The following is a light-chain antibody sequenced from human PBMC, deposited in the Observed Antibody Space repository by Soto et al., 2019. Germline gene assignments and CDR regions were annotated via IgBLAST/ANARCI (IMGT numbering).Light chain of an antibody. J-gene: IGLJ1*01. Sequence: QSVLTQPASVSGSPGQSFTISCTGTSSDVGGYNYVSWYQQHPGKAPKLMIYEVSNWPSGVSNRFSGSKSGNTASLTISGLQAEDEADYYCSSYTSSSTYVFGTGTKLTVL. CDR1: SSDVGGYNY. CDR2: EVS. CDR3: SSYTSSSTYV. V-gene: IGLV2-14*01.